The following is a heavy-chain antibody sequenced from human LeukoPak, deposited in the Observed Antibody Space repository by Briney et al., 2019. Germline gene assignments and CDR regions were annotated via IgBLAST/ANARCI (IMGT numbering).Heavy chain of an antibody. CDR3: ARHLGLRTLDY. J-gene: IGHJ4*02. D-gene: IGHD3/OR15-3a*01. CDR2: IHPDDSDT. V-gene: IGHV5-51*01. CDR1: GFTFSNYW. Sequence: RGASLQISCQGSGFTFSNYWIYWVRPLPGKGREWMGTIHPDDSDTRYSPSFQGQVTISADRSITTAYLQWSSLNASDTAMYYCARHLGLRTLDYWGQGTLVTVSS.